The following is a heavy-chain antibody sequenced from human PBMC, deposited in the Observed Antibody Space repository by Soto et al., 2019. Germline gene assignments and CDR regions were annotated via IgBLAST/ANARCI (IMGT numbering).Heavy chain of an antibody. D-gene: IGHD3-10*02. CDR3: VRDHDIYTSGDTFQCSDMDD. CDR2: ISARGGRS. J-gene: IGHJ6*02. Sequence: EVQLLESGGGLVQPGGSLRLACAASGFSFNSYAMVWVRQAPGKGLEWVSAISARGGRSSFPDSVKARLTIARDNSKNVLYLQMNSLTPDDTAGYYCVRDHDIYTSGDTFQCSDMDDWGQATTVTVSS. CDR1: GFSFNSYA. V-gene: IGHV3-23*01.